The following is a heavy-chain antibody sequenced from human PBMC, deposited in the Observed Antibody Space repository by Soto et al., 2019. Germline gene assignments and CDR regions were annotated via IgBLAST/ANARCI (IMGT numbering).Heavy chain of an antibody. CDR1: GYTFTSFG. Sequence: QIHLVQSGAEVKKPGASVKVSCKASGYTFTSFGISWVRQAPGQGREWMGWISGYSANTHYAHKVQGRVSMTTDTYTNTAYMELRSLRSDDTAVYYCARGTGDLAYRGQGTLVTASS. V-gene: IGHV1-18*04. J-gene: IGHJ4*02. CDR3: ARGTGDLAY. CDR2: ISGYSANT. D-gene: IGHD7-27*01.